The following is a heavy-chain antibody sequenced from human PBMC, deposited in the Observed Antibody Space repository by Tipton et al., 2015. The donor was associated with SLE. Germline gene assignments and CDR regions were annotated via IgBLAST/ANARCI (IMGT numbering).Heavy chain of an antibody. CDR1: GGSISSGGYY. Sequence: TLSLTCTVSGGSISSGGYYWKWIRQPAGKGLEWIGRIYTSGSTNYNPSLKSRVAISVDTSKNQFSLKLSSVTAADTAVYCCARGDCSGGSCSALLDVWGKGTTVTVSP. CDR3: ARGDCSGGSCSALLDV. V-gene: IGHV4-61*02. J-gene: IGHJ6*04. CDR2: IYTSGST. D-gene: IGHD2-15*01.